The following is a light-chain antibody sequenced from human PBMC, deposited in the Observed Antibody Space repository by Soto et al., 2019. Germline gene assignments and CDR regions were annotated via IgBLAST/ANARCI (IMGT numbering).Light chain of an antibody. Sequence: EILMTQSPATLSVSPGERATLSCRASQSVSSNLAWYQQKPGQAPRLLIYGASTRATGIPARFSGSGSGTEFTLTISSLQSEDFAVYYCQQYNNWPPYTFGQGTTLEIK. CDR2: GAS. CDR3: QQYNNWPPYT. CDR1: QSVSSN. V-gene: IGKV3-15*01. J-gene: IGKJ2*01.